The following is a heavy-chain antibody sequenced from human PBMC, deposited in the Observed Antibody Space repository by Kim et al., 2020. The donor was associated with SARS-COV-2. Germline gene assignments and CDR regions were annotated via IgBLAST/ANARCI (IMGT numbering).Heavy chain of an antibody. V-gene: IGHV4-34*01. CDR3: ARGRGGSGWYPTYYFDY. J-gene: IGHJ4*02. D-gene: IGHD6-19*01. Sequence: KSHVTISVDTSKNQFSLKLSAVTAADTAVYYCARGRGGSGWYPTYYFDYWGQGTLVTVSS.